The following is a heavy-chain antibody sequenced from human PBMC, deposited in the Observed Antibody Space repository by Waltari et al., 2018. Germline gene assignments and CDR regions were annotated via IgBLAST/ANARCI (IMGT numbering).Heavy chain of an antibody. CDR3: ARAPDYSNYIMDDY. D-gene: IGHD4-4*01. V-gene: IGHV3-30-3*01. CDR2: ISYDGSNK. Sequence: QVQLVESGGGVVQPGRSLRLSCAASGFTFSNYAIHWVRQAPGKGLEWVSLISYDGSNKYYADSVKGRFTSSRDNSKNTLYLQMNSLRAEDTAVYYCARAPDYSNYIMDDYWGQGTLVTVSS. J-gene: IGHJ4*02. CDR1: GFTFSNYA.